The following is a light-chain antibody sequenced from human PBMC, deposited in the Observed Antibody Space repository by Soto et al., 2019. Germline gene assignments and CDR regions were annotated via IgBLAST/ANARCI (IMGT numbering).Light chain of an antibody. CDR2: DAF. V-gene: IGKV1-33*01. J-gene: IGKJ1*01. CDR3: PQYDDLWT. Sequence: DIQMTQSPSFLSASVGDRVTITCQASPDITNYLNWYQQKSGKAPKLLIYDAFNLETRVPSRFSGSGSCTHFTCTITSLQPEDFATYYCPQYDDLWTFGQGTKVEIK. CDR1: PDITNY.